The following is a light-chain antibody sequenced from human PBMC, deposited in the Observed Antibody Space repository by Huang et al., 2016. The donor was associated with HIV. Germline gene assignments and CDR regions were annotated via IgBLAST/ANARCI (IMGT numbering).Light chain of an antibody. CDR3: QQYNTWPRT. CDR1: QSVTNS. J-gene: IGKJ1*01. Sequence: EIVMTQSPATLSVSPGERVTLSCRASQSVTNSLVWYQQKPGQAPRLLIYDAFTRTSGIPARSSGSGSTTELTLTTSNLQSEDFAVYYCQQYNTWPRTFGQGTKVEIK. V-gene: IGKV3-15*01. CDR2: DAF.